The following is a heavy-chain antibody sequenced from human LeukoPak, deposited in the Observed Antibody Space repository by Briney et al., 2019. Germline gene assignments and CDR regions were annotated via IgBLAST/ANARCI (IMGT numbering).Heavy chain of an antibody. CDR2: INPNSGGT. Sequence: ASVKVSCKASGYTFTGYYMHWVRHAPGQGLEWMGWINPNSGGTNYAQKFQGRVTMTRDTSISTAYMELSRLRSDDTAVYYCARDRPYYYDSSGYYFDAFDIWGQGTMVTVSS. CDR3: ARDRPYYYDSSGYYFDAFDI. CDR1: GYTFTGYY. J-gene: IGHJ3*02. D-gene: IGHD3-22*01. V-gene: IGHV1-2*02.